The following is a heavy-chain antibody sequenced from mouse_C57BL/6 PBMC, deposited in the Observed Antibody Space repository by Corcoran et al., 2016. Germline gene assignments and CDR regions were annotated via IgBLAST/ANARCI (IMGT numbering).Heavy chain of an antibody. CDR2: INPYNGGT. CDR1: GYTFTDYY. Sequence: EVQLQQSGPVLLKPGASVKMSCKASGYTFTDYYMNWVKQSHGKSLEWIGVINPYNGGTTYNQNFKGKATLTVDKSSSTAYMELNSLTSEDSAVYYCARTFAYWGQGTLVTVSA. CDR3: ARTFAY. J-gene: IGHJ3*01. V-gene: IGHV1-19*01.